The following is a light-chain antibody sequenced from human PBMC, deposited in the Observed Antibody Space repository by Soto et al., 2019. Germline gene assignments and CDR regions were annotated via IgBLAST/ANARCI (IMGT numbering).Light chain of an antibody. CDR3: QQYGSTPRVT. V-gene: IGKV3-20*01. CDR2: GAS. J-gene: IGKJ2*01. CDR1: QSVSISH. Sequence: EIVLTQSPGTLSLSPGERATLSCRASQSVSISHLAWYQQKPGQAPRLLIYGASIRATGIPDRFSGSGSGTDFTLTISTLEPEDFAVYYCQQYGSTPRVTFGQGIKLEIK.